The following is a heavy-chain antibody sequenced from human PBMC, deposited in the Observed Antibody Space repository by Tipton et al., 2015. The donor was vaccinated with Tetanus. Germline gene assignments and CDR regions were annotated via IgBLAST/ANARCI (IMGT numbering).Heavy chain of an antibody. CDR2: IYYSGDT. Sequence: TLSLTCSVSGGSINSGGYFWNWIRQQPGKGPEWIGYIYYSGDTFYNPSLKSRATISVDTSKNQFSLNLRSVTAADTPVYYCARDQGGGRVVRLNWFDPWGQGTLVTVSS. J-gene: IGHJ5*02. D-gene: IGHD6-6*01. CDR3: ARDQGGGRVVRLNWFDP. CDR1: GGSINSGGYF. V-gene: IGHV4-31*03.